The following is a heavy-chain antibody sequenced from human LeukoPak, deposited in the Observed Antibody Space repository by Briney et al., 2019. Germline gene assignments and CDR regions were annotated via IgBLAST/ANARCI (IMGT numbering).Heavy chain of an antibody. D-gene: IGHD3-10*01. CDR3: ARSGPYYYYGMDV. CDR2: IYYSGST. J-gene: IGHJ6*02. V-gene: IGHV4-59*01. Sequence: RPSETLSLTCTVSGGSISSYYWSWIRQPPGKGLEWIGYIYYSGSTNYNPSLKSRVTISVDTSKNQFSLKLSSVTAADTAVYYCARSGPYYYYGMDVWGQGTTVTVSS. CDR1: GGSISSYY.